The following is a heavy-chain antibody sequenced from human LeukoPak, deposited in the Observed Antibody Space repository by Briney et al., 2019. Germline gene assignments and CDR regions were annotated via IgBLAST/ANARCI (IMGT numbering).Heavy chain of an antibody. V-gene: IGHV3-23*01. D-gene: IGHD2-21*02. CDR2: ISGSGGST. CDR1: GFTFSSYA. CDR3: AKDLSHVVVTAITPHDAFDI. Sequence: GGSLRLSCAASGFTFSSYAMSWVRQAPGKGLEWVSAISGSGGSTYYADSVKGRFTISRDSSKNTLYLQMNSLRAEDTAVYYCAKDLSHVVVTAITPHDAFDIWGQGTMVTVSS. J-gene: IGHJ3*02.